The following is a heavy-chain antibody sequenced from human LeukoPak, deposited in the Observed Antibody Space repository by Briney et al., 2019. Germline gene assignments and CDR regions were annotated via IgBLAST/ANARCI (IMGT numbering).Heavy chain of an antibody. V-gene: IGHV3-23*01. J-gene: IGHJ4*02. CDR3: ARLRVTGIDY. D-gene: IGHD2-21*02. Sequence: GGSLRLSCAASGFTFTRYAMTWVRQAPGKGLEWVSIIPDRGRSTYYADSVKGRVTISRDNAKNTLYLQMNSLRAEDTAVYYCARLRVTGIDYWGQGTLVTVSS. CDR1: GFTFTRYA. CDR2: IPDRGRST.